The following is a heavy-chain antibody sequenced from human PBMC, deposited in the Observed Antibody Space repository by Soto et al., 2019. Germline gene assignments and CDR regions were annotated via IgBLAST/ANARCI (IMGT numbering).Heavy chain of an antibody. CDR2: IKSKTDGGTT. CDR3: ARDASPRFPIPGVVTRYYFDS. CDR1: GFTFSNAW. V-gene: IGHV3-15*01. J-gene: IGHJ4*02. D-gene: IGHD3-3*01. Sequence: SGGSLRLSCAASGFTFSNAWMSWVRQAPGKGLEWVGRIKSKTDGGTTDYAAPVKGRFSISRDNARNSLYLQMNSLRADDTAVYYCARDASPRFPIPGVVTRYYFDSWGQGTLVTVSS.